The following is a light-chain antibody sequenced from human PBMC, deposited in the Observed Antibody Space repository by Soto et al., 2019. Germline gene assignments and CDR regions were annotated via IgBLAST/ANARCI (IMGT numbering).Light chain of an antibody. CDR1: QSINTY. CDR3: QQRFNWPRT. V-gene: IGKV3-11*01. Sequence: EIVLTQSPATLSLSPGERVTLSCRASQSINTYLGWYQQKPGQAPRLLIYDASSKTTGIPARFSGSGSGTDFTLTISSLAPEDFSVYYCQQRFNWPRTFGQGTKLEIK. J-gene: IGKJ2*01. CDR2: DAS.